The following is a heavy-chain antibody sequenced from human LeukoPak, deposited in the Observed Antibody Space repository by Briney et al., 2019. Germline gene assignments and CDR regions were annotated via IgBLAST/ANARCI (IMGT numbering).Heavy chain of an antibody. V-gene: IGHV3-23*01. J-gene: IGHJ4*02. CDR2: ISGSGGST. Sequence: PGGSLRLSCAASGFTFSSYGMHWVRQAPGKGLEWVSAISGSGGSTYYADSVKGRFTISRDNSKNTLYLQMNSLRAEDTAVYYCAKGEDDYGDYWGQGTLVTVSS. CDR3: AKGEDDYGDY. D-gene: IGHD1-26*01. CDR1: GFTFSSYG.